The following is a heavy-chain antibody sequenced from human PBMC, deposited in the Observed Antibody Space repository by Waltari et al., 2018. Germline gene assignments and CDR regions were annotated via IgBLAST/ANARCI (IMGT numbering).Heavy chain of an antibody. Sequence: EVQLLESGGGLVKPGGSLRLSCAASGFTFSNAWMSWVRQAPGKGLEWVGRIKSKTEGGTTDYAAPVKGRFTISRDDSKNTLYLQMNSLRAEDTAVYYCAKGEDGDNWGYFHWYFDLWGRGTLVTVSS. D-gene: IGHD1-1*01. CDR3: AKGEDGDNWGYFHWYFDL. CDR1: GFTFSNAW. CDR2: IKSKTEGGTT. V-gene: IGHV3-15*01. J-gene: IGHJ2*01.